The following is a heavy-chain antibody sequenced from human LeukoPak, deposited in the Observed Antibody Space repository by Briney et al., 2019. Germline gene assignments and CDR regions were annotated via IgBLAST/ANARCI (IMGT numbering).Heavy chain of an antibody. Sequence: GGSLRLSCAASGLGFTYAWMTWVRQAPGKGLEWVSSISGSGVTTYYTDSVKGRFTISRDNSRSTLYLQMNGLRAEDTAVYYCAKDSTVSGSYYGMDIWGQGTTVTVSS. J-gene: IGHJ6*02. CDR1: GLGFTYAW. CDR2: ISGSGVTT. CDR3: AKDSTVSGSYYGMDI. V-gene: IGHV3-23*01. D-gene: IGHD3-3*01.